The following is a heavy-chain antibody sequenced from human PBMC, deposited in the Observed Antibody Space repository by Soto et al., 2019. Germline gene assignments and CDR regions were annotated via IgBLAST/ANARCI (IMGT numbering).Heavy chain of an antibody. Sequence: GGSLRLSCAASQFTFSRYWMSWVRQAPGKGLEWVSNIKEDGSAKYYADSVKGRFTISRDNAKNTLHLQMNSLGAEDTAVYYCASNYAYAEGYYFYGIDVWGQGTTVTVSS. J-gene: IGHJ6*02. CDR3: ASNYAYAEGYYFYGIDV. D-gene: IGHD3-16*01. CDR2: IKEDGSAK. V-gene: IGHV3-7*01. CDR1: QFTFSRYW.